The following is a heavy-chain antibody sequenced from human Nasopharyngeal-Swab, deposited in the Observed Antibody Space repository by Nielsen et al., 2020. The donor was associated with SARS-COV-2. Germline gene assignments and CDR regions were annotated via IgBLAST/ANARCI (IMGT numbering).Heavy chain of an antibody. CDR3: ARGWMYYYDSSGYLDY. J-gene: IGHJ4*02. Sequence: SETLSLTCTVSGGSISSGGYYWSWIRQHPGKGLEWIGYLYYSGSTYYNPSLKSRVTISVDTSKNQFSLKLSSVTAADTAVYYCARGWMYYYDSSGYLDYWGQGTLVTVSS. CDR1: GGSISSGGYY. V-gene: IGHV4-31*03. D-gene: IGHD3-22*01. CDR2: LYYSGST.